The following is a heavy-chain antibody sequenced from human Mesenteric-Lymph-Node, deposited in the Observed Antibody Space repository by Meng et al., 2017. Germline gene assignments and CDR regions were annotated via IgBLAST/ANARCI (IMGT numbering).Heavy chain of an antibody. D-gene: IGHD3-22*01. Sequence: GESLKISCVVSGLTFRRYAMHWVRQAPGKGLEWVAVIAYDGGHKDYADSVKGRFTISRDNSLNTLYLQMNSLRAEDTAVYYCARDYNDGSGRFDYWGQGTLGT. CDR3: ARDYNDGSGRFDY. J-gene: IGHJ4*02. CDR1: GLTFRRYA. V-gene: IGHV3-30*01. CDR2: IAYDGGHK.